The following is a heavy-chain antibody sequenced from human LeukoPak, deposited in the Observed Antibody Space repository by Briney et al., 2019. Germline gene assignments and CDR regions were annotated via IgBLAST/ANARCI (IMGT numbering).Heavy chain of an antibody. CDR3: AREAPYDFWSGYYVD. CDR1: GFTVSSNY. J-gene: IGHJ4*02. Sequence: PGGSLRLSCAASGFTVSSNYMSWVRQAPGKGLEWVSVIYSGGSTYYADSVKGRFTISRDNSKNTLYLQMNSLRAEDTAVYYCAREAPYDFWSGYYVDWGQGTLVTVSS. D-gene: IGHD3-3*01. V-gene: IGHV3-66*02. CDR2: IYSGGST.